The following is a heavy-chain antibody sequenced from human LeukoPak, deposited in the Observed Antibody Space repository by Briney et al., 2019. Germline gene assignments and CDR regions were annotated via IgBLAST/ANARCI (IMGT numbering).Heavy chain of an antibody. CDR1: GFTFSSYG. V-gene: IGHV3-30*03. CDR2: ISYDGSNK. CDR3: ARDALAYDFWSRFDP. Sequence: PGGSLRLSCAASGFTFSSYGMHWVRQAPGKGLEWVAVISYDGSNKYYADSVKGRFTISRDNSKNTLYLQMNSLRDEDTAVYYCARDALAYDFWSRFDPWGQGTLVTVSS. J-gene: IGHJ5*02. D-gene: IGHD3-3*01.